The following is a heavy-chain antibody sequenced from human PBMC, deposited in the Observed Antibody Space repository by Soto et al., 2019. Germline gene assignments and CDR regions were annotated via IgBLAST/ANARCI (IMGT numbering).Heavy chain of an antibody. CDR2: IIPIFGTA. CDR1: GGTFSSYA. V-gene: IGHV1-69*13. J-gene: IGHJ5*02. D-gene: IGHD5-12*01. Sequence: ASVKVSCKASGGTFSSYAISWLRQSPGQGLEWMGGIIPIFGTANYAQKFQGRVTITADESTSTAYMELSSLRSEDTAVYYCASSGGYDYYWFDPWGQGTLVTVSS. CDR3: ASSGGYDYYWFDP.